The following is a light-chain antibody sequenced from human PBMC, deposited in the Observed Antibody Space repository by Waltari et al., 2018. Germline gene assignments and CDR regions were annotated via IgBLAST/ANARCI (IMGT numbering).Light chain of an antibody. V-gene: IGLV1-47*01. Sequence: QSMLTQPPSASGTPGQRVTISCSGSRANIGRNYVYWYQQPPGTAPRLLIYRDDKRPSGVSDRFSGSKSGTSASLTISGLRSDDDAEYYCAAWDTSRTAFFVFGSGTKVTVL. CDR2: RDD. CDR1: RANIGRNY. J-gene: IGLJ1*01. CDR3: AAWDTSRTAFFV.